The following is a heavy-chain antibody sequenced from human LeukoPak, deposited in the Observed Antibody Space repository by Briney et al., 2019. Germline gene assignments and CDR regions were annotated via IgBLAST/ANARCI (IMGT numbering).Heavy chain of an antibody. CDR2: TYYRSKWYN. Sequence: SQTLSLTCAISGDSVSRNSVAWNWIRQSPSRGLEWLGRTYYRSKWYNDYAGSVKGRITINPDTSKNQFFLQMNSVTPEDTAVYFCAREGTAGRFRYFDLWGRGTLVTVSS. CDR1: GDSVSRNSVA. V-gene: IGHV6-1*01. D-gene: IGHD6-6*01. J-gene: IGHJ2*01. CDR3: AREGTAGRFRYFDL.